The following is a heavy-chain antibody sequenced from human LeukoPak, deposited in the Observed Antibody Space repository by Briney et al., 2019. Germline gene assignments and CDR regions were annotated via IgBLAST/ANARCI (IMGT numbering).Heavy chain of an antibody. CDR1: GFTFSSYA. Sequence: GGSLRLSCAASGFTFSSYAMSWVRQAPGKGLEWVSGISKSGVSTDYADSVKGRFTISRDNSKNTLYLQMNSLRAEDTAVYYCAKSGSGTYYNPDFDYWGQGTLVTVSS. V-gene: IGHV3-23*01. CDR2: ISKSGVST. D-gene: IGHD3-10*01. CDR3: AKSGSGTYYNPDFDY. J-gene: IGHJ4*02.